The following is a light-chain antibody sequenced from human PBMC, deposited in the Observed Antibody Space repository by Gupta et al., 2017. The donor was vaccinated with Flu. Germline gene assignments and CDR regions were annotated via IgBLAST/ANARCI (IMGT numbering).Light chain of an antibody. V-gene: IGKV1-39*01. CDR3: QQSYGTPWT. Sequence: PSSLSASVGDRVTITCRASQSISSYLNWYQQKPGEVPKLLIHGASSLQSGVPSRFSGSGSGTEFTLTISSLQPEDFASYYCQQSYGTPWTFGQGTKVEIK. CDR1: QSISSY. CDR2: GAS. J-gene: IGKJ1*01.